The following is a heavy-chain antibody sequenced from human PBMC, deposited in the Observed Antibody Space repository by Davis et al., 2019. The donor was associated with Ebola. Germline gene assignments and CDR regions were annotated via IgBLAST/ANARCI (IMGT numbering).Heavy chain of an antibody. D-gene: IGHD1-1*01. V-gene: IGHV1-18*04. CDR3: ARAQFPTTSDH. J-gene: IGHJ4*02. Sequence: ASVKVSCKASGYTFTSYGITWVRQAPGQGLEWMGWINPHNGNTNYAQNVQGRVTMTTDTSTSTAYMEVGILRSDDTAVYYCARAQFPTTSDHWGQGTLVTISS. CDR1: GYTFTSYG. CDR2: INPHNGNT.